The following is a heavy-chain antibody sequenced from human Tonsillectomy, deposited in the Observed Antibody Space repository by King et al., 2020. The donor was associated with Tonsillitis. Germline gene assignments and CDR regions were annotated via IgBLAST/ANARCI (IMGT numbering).Heavy chain of an antibody. J-gene: IGHJ4*02. Sequence: VQLVESGAEVKMPGESLKISCKGSGHSFTNYWIGWVRQMPGKGLEWVGMIYHGDADTIYRPSLQGQVTISVDKYNNTAYLQLSSLKASYTAMYYCATVTLEKNFDYWGQGTLVTVSS. CDR3: ATVTLEKNFDY. CDR1: GHSFTNYW. D-gene: IGHD2-15*01. CDR2: IYHGDADT. V-gene: IGHV5-51*03.